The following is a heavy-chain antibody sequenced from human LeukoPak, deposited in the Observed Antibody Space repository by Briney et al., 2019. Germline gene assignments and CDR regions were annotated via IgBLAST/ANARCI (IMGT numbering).Heavy chain of an antibody. CDR2: ISSSASTI. CDR1: GVTLSAFY. V-gene: IGHV3-11*01. Sequence: GGSLRRDCAATGVTLSAFYMSWSGQARWNVLPRVSSISSSASTIYYADSVKGRFTIPRDNAKNSLYLQMNSLRAEDTTVYYCARGRRWATVTTSGEGAEYFQHWGQGTLVTVSS. CDR3: ARGRRWATVTTSGEGAEYFQH. D-gene: IGHD4-17*01. J-gene: IGHJ1*01.